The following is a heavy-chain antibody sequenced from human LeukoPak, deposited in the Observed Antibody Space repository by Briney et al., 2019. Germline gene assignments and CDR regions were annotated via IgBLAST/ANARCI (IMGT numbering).Heavy chain of an antibody. V-gene: IGHV3-23*01. J-gene: IGHJ4*02. Sequence: GGSLRLSCAASGFSFSTFAMTWVRQAPGKELEWVSTISDSGGSTYYADSVKGRFTFSRDNSKNTMYLQMDSLTADDTAVYYCAKTMGRIDVDYWGQGTLITVSS. CDR1: GFSFSTFA. CDR2: ISDSGGST. D-gene: IGHD1-26*01. CDR3: AKTMGRIDVDY.